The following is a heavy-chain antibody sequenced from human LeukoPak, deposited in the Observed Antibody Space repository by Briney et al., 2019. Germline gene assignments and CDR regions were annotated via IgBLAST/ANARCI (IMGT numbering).Heavy chain of an antibody. CDR1: GFTFSSFA. CDR2: MRSGGTYI. V-gene: IGHV3-21*01. J-gene: IGHJ4*02. CDR3: ARDRPTGASRVFLVL. Sequence: PGGSLRLSCAASGFTFSSFAMTWGRHAPGEGLGWVSSMRSGGTYIYYPDSLRGGFTISRDNATNSLYVLIDSPRAEDTAVYYCARDRPTGASRVFLVLWGEGTLVTVSS. D-gene: IGHD3-3*01.